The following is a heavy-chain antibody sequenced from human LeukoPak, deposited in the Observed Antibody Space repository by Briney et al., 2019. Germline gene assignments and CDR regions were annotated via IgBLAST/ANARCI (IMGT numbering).Heavy chain of an antibody. CDR1: GFVFSNAW. CDR3: TTYPGDLEY. V-gene: IGHV3-15*01. Sequence: PGGSLRLSCAASGFVFSNAWMSWVRQAPGKGLEWVGHIKSNTDGGTTDYAEPVKGRFTISRDDSKNTLYLQVNSLKTEDTAVYYCTTYPGDLEYWGQGTLVTVSS. CDR2: IKSNTDGGTT. J-gene: IGHJ4*02.